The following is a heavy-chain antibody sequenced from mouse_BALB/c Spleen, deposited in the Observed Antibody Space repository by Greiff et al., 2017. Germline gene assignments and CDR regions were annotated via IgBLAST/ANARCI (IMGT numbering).Heavy chain of an antibody. V-gene: IGHV1-31*01. J-gene: IGHJ4*01. CDR2: INPYNGAT. Sequence: EVQLQQSGPELVKPGASVKISCKASGYSFTGYYMHWVKQSHVKSLEWIGRINPYNGATSYNQNFKDKASLTVDKSSSTAYMELHSLTSEDSAVYYCARGGTMIPYWGQGTSVTVSS. CDR1: GYSFTGYY. CDR3: ARGGTMIPY. D-gene: IGHD2-4*01.